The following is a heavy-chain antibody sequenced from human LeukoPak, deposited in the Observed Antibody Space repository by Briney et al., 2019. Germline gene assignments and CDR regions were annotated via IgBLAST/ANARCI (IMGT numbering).Heavy chain of an antibody. D-gene: IGHD4-23*01. CDR3: ARETTVVTAYYYYYMDV. V-gene: IGHV4-59*12. CDR2: IHYSGST. J-gene: IGHJ6*03. CDR1: GGSISSYY. Sequence: SETLSLTCTVSGGSISSYYWSWIRQPPGKGLEWIGYIHYSGSTNYNPSLKSRVTISVDTSKNQFSLKLSSVTAADTAVYYCARETTVVTAYYYYYMDVWGKGTTVTVSS.